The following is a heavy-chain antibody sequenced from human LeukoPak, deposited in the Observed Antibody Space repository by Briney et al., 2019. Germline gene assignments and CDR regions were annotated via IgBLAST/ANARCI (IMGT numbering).Heavy chain of an antibody. V-gene: IGHV4-30-2*01. CDR2: IYHSGST. J-gene: IGHJ5*02. CDR1: GGSISSGGYS. Sequence: SQTLSLTCAVSGGSISSGGYSWSWIRQPPGRGLEWIGYIYHSGSTYYNPSLKSRVTISVGRSKNQFSLKLSSVTAADTAVYYCAREYSSGWYAWFDPWGQGTLVTVSS. D-gene: IGHD6-19*01. CDR3: AREYSSGWYAWFDP.